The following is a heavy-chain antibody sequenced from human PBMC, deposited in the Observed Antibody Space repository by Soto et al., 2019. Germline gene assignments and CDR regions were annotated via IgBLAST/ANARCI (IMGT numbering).Heavy chain of an antibody. CDR2: IIPILGIA. V-gene: IGHV1-69*02. J-gene: IGHJ5*02. D-gene: IGHD4-17*01. CDR3: ARVFKRDYGDYFPIDP. Sequence: QVQLVQSGAEVKKPGSSVKVSCKASGGTFSSYTISWVRQAPGQGLEWMGRIIPILGIANYAQKFQGRVTITANKSTSTANMELSSLRSEDTAVYYCARVFKRDYGDYFPIDPWGQGTLVTVSS. CDR1: GGTFSSYT.